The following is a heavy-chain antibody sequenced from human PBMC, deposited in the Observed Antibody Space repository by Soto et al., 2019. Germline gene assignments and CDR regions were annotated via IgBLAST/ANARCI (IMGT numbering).Heavy chain of an antibody. CDR3: ARRYGDCFDY. J-gene: IGHJ4*02. CDR2: IYYSGST. D-gene: IGHD4-17*01. V-gene: IGHV4-61*01. Sequence: SETLSLTCIVSGGSFTSYSYYWSWIRQPPGKGLEWIGYIYYSGSTNYNPSLKSRVTISVDTSKNQFSLKLSSVTAADTAVYYCARRYGDCFDYWGQGTLVTVSS. CDR1: GGSFTSYSYY.